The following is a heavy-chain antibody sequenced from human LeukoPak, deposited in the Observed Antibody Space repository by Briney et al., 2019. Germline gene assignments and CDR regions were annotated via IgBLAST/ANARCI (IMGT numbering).Heavy chain of an antibody. V-gene: IGHV3-30*18. J-gene: IGHJ4*02. CDR3: AKDKGCGGDCYWYYFDY. Sequence: GRSLRLTCAASGFTFNSYGMHWVPRAPGKGLEWVAVISYDGSNKYYADSVKGRFTVSRDNSKNTLYLQMNSLRAEDTAVYYCAKDKGCGGDCYWYYFDYWGQGTLITVSS. CDR1: GFTFNSYG. CDR2: ISYDGSNK. D-gene: IGHD2-21*02.